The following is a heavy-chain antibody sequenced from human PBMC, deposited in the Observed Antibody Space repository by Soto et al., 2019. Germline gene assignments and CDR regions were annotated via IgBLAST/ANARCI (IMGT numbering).Heavy chain of an antibody. CDR1: GGSVSTNNAA. J-gene: IGHJ6*03. V-gene: IGHV6-1*01. CDR3: ARELGTSWSPYYYYYSMDV. CDR2: TYFRSTWND. Sequence: SQTLSLTCAISGGSVSTNNAAWSWIWQSPSRGLEWLGRTYFRSTWNDDYAVSLKGRITINPDTSKNQFSLQLNSVTPEDTAVYYCARELGTSWSPYYYYYSMDVWGQGTTVTVSS. D-gene: IGHD6-13*01.